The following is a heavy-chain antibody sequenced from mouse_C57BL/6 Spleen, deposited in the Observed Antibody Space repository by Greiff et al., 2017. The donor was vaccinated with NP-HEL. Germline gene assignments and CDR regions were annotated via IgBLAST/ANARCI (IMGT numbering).Heavy chain of an antibody. Sequence: QVQLQQPGAELVMPGASVKLSCKASGYTFTSYWMHWVKQRPGQGLEWIGEIDPSDSYTNYNQKFKGKSTLTVDKSSRTAYMQLRSLTSEDSAVYYCARDKLRRDYFDYWGQGTTLTVSS. CDR3: ARDKLRRDYFDY. J-gene: IGHJ2*01. CDR1: GYTFTSYW. CDR2: IDPSDSYT. D-gene: IGHD2-4*01. V-gene: IGHV1-69*01.